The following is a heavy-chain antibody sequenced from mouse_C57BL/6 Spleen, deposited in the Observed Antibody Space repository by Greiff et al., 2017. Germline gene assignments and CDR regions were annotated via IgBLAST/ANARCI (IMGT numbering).Heavy chain of an antibody. CDR1: CYTFTSYW. CDR2: INPSNGGT. Sequence: QVQLKQPGTELVKPGASVKLSCKASCYTFTSYWMHWVKQRPGQGLEWIGNINPSNGGTNYNEKFKSKATLTVDKSSSTAYMHLSSLTSEYSAVYYCARSAGSTNLDYWGQGTTLTVSS. J-gene: IGHJ2*01. D-gene: IGHD1-1*01. CDR3: ARSAGSTNLDY. V-gene: IGHV1-53*01.